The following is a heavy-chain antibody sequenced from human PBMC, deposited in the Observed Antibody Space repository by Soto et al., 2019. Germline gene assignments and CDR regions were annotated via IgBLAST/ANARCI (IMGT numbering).Heavy chain of an antibody. Sequence: QVQLVQSGAEVKKPGSSVKVSCKASGGTFSSYAISWVRQAPGQGLEWMGGIIPIFGTANYAQKCQGRVTITADDSTSTAYMELSSLRSEDTAVYYCATSVNPSPPGGYYFDYWGQGTLVTVSS. V-gene: IGHV1-69*12. D-gene: IGHD3-16*01. CDR3: ATSVNPSPPGGYYFDY. CDR1: GGTFSSYA. CDR2: IIPIFGTA. J-gene: IGHJ4*02.